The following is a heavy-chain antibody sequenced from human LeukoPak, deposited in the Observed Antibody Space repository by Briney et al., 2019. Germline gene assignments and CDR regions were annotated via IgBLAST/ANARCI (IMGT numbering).Heavy chain of an antibody. Sequence: SETLSLTCTVSGGSISSYYWSWIRQPPGKGLEWIGYIYYSGSTNYNPSLKSRVTISVDTSKNQFSLKLSSVTAADTAVYYCARENSGGGGGAVDYWGQGPLVTVSS. CDR3: ARENSGGGGGAVDY. CDR1: GGSISSYY. J-gene: IGHJ4*02. D-gene: IGHD6-19*01. V-gene: IGHV4-59*01. CDR2: IYYSGST.